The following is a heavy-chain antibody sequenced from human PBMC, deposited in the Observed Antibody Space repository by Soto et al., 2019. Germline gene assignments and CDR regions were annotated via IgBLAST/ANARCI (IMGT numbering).Heavy chain of an antibody. Sequence: XGSLSLSCTASGLSVRNNYMSWVRQAPGMGLDWVSVIYNDGTTYYADSVKGRFTISRDTSKNTVSLQMDSLRAEDTAVYYCVRPLPSGRNYGMDVWGQGSTVTVS. J-gene: IGHJ6*02. CDR1: GLSVRNNY. D-gene: IGHD3-10*01. CDR3: VRPLPSGRNYGMDV. V-gene: IGHV3-53*01. CDR2: IYNDGTT.